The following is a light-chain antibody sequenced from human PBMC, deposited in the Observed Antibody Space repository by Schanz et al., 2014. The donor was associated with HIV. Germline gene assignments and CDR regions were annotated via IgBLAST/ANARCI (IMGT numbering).Light chain of an antibody. V-gene: IGKV1-33*01. CDR2: DAS. J-gene: IGKJ3*01. Sequence: DIQMPPSPSSLSASVGDRVTITCQASQDISNYLNWYQQKPGKAPKLLIYDASNLETGVPSRFSGSGSGTDFTFTISSLQPEDIATYDCQQYDNLPFTFGPGTKVDIK. CDR3: QQYDNLPFT. CDR1: QDISNY.